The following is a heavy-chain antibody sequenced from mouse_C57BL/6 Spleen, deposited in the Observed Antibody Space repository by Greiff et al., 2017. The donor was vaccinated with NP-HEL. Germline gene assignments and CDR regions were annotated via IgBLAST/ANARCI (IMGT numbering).Heavy chain of an antibody. Sequence: QVQLKQSGAELVKPGASVKISCKASGYAFSSYWMNWVKQRPGKGLEWIGQIYPGDGDTNYNGKFKGKATLTADKSSSTAYMQLSSLTSEDSAVYFCAPKTTVGYFDVWGTGTTVTVSS. J-gene: IGHJ1*03. CDR2: IYPGDGDT. CDR1: GYAFSSYW. V-gene: IGHV1-80*01. CDR3: APKTTVGYFDV. D-gene: IGHD1-1*01.